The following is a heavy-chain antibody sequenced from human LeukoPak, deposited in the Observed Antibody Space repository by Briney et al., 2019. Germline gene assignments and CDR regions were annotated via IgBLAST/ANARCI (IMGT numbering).Heavy chain of an antibody. CDR1: GYTFMNFD. CDR3: ARESLAATPDY. Sequence: ASVKVSCKASGYTFMNFDINWVRQATGQGLEWMGWMNPNSGNTGYARKFQGRVTMTTDTSTSTAYMELRSLRSDDTAVYYCARESLAATPDYWGQGTLVTVSS. V-gene: IGHV1-8*02. D-gene: IGHD2-15*01. J-gene: IGHJ4*02. CDR2: MNPNSGNT.